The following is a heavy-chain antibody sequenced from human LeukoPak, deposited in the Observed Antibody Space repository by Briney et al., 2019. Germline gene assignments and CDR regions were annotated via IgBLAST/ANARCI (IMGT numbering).Heavy chain of an antibody. V-gene: IGHV3-20*04. J-gene: IGHJ3*02. CDR1: GFTFSSYE. D-gene: IGHD6-13*01. CDR2: INWNGGST. Sequence: PGGSLRLSCAASGFTFSSYEMNWVRQAPGKGLGWVSGINWNGGSTGYADSVKGRFTIPRDNAKNSLYLQMNSLRAEDTALYYCARDDGSPGYSSSWSDAFDIWGQGTMVTVSS. CDR3: ARDDGSPGYSSSWSDAFDI.